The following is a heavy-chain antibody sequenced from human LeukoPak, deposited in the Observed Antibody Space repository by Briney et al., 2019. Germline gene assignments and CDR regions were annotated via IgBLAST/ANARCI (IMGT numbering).Heavy chain of an antibody. CDR1: GYTFTGYY. CDR2: INPNSGGT. Sequence: ASVKVSCKASGYTFTGYYIHWVRQAPGQGLEWMGWINPNSGGTNYAQKFQGRVTMTRGTSISTAYMELTRLRSDDTAVYYCARQNTGQLDSWGQGTLVTVSS. D-gene: IGHD2-8*02. CDR3: ARQNTGQLDS. J-gene: IGHJ5*01. V-gene: IGHV1-2*02.